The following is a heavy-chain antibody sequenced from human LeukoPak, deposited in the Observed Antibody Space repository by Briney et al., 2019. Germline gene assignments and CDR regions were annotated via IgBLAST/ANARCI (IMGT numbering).Heavy chain of an antibody. Sequence: SETLSLTCTVSGGSISSYYWSWIRQPAGKGLEWIGRLYTSGSTNYNPSLKSRVTMSVDTSKNQFSLELSSVTAADTAVYYCARTLRYCSSTSCLYYYYMDVWGKGATVTVSS. CDR1: GGSISSYY. V-gene: IGHV4-4*07. J-gene: IGHJ6*03. D-gene: IGHD2-2*01. CDR2: LYTSGST. CDR3: ARTLRYCSSTSCLYYYYMDV.